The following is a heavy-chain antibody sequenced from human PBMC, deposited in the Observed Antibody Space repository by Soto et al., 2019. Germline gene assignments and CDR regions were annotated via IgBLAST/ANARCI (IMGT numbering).Heavy chain of an antibody. CDR2: INPYGGSR. D-gene: IGHD3-16*02. CDR3: ARSSGGVFGIIIEGSNGLAP. CDR1: ADTFTSYY. J-gene: IGHJ5*02. Sequence: ASVKVSCKAPADTFTSYYIHWVRPAPGHGVEWMGIINPYGGSRRFARTFPGRITMTPDPITIQILTELKSLRSEDTAVYYCARSSGGVFGIIIEGSNGLAPWGQGSLVTVSS. V-gene: IGHV1-46*01.